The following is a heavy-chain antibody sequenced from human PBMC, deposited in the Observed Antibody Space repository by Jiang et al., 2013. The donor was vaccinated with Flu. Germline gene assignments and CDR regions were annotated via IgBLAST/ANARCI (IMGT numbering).Heavy chain of an antibody. CDR1: VSSISSSRYF. CDR2: IFDGGST. CDR3: ARNVRHTALDY. Sequence: GPGLVKASETRVPHLSVSLVSSISSSRYFWVWIRQTPGKGLEWIGSIFDGGSTFYTSSLKSRVSISVDPSRNQISLKVNSVTAADTAFYYCARNVRHTALDY. D-gene: IGHD5-18*01. V-gene: IGHV4-39*01. J-gene: IGHJ4*01.